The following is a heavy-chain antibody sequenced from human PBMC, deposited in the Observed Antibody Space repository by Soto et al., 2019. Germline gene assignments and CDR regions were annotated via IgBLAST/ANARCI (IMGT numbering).Heavy chain of an antibody. Sequence: QVQLVESGGGVVQPGMSLTLSCAVSGFNFSNYGIHWVRQAPGKGLEWVAVISQNGVNKYYGESVQGRFTLSRDNSQNTLNLQMNNLRPEETAVYYCAKAADSDFYYAHGMDVWGQGTTVTVSS. V-gene: IGHV3-30*18. CDR3: AKAADSDFYYAHGMDV. J-gene: IGHJ6*02. CDR2: ISQNGVNK. CDR1: GFNFSNYG. D-gene: IGHD2-21*02.